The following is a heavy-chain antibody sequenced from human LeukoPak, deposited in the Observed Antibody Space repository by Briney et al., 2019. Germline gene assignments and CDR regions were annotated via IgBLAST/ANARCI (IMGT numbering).Heavy chain of an antibody. J-gene: IGHJ6*03. CDR1: GFTFSSYG. CDR3: AKGNGGYYYYLDV. CDR2: IWYDGSNK. D-gene: IGHD1-1*01. V-gene: IGHV3-33*06. Sequence: PGGSLRLSCAASGFTFSSYGMHWVRQAPGKGLEWVAVIWYDGSNKYYADSVKGRFTISRDSSQNTLYLQVNSLRAEDTAVYYCAKGNGGYYYYLDVWGKGTTVTVSS.